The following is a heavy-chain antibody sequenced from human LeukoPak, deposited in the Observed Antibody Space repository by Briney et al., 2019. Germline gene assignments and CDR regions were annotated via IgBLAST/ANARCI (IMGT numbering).Heavy chain of an antibody. Sequence: SETLSCTCTVSGGSISTYYWSWIRQPPGKGLEWIGNIYYSGSSNYNPSLMSRVTISVDTSKNQFSVKLSSVTAADTAVYYCARVKRVLITTNDAFDIWGQGTTVTVSS. J-gene: IGHJ3*02. CDR2: IYYSGSS. D-gene: IGHD3-22*01. V-gene: IGHV4-59*01. CDR3: ARVKRVLITTNDAFDI. CDR1: GGSISTYY.